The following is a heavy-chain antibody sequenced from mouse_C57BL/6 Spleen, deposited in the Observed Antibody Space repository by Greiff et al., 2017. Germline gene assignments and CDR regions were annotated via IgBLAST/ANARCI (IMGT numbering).Heavy chain of an antibody. CDR3: ARREGRGYFDV. Sequence: EVQLQQSGPELVKPGASVKIPCKASGYTFTDYNMDWVKQSHGKSLEWIGDINPNNGGTNYNQKFKGKATLTVDKSSSTAYMELRSLTAEDTAVYYCARREGRGYFDVWGTGTTVTVSS. D-gene: IGHD1-1*01. V-gene: IGHV1-18*01. CDR2: INPNNGGT. CDR1: GYTFTDYN. J-gene: IGHJ1*03.